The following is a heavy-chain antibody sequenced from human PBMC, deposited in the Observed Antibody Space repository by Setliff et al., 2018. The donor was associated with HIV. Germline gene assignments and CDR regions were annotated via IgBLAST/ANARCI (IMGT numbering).Heavy chain of an antibody. CDR3: VRERAGGLFDY. Sequence: ASVKVSCKASGGSFNILGFTWVRQAPGQGPEWMGGIITILGIPNYAPKFQHRVTMTRDTSTNTVYMELSSLSSEDTAVYYCVRERAGGLFDYWGQGTLVTVS. CDR1: GGSFNILG. D-gene: IGHD3-10*01. J-gene: IGHJ4*02. V-gene: IGHV1-69*10. CDR2: IITILGIP.